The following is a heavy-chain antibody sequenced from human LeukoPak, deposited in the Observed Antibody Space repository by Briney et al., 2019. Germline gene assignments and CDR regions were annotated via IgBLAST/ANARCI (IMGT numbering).Heavy chain of an antibody. Sequence: PGGSLSLSCAASGFTFTTNAMSWVRQAPGKGLEWVSAISGRTGATYYADSEKGRFTISRDNSKSTLYLQMDSLRAEDTAVYYCAKCGNSGCYLIDYWGQGTLVTVSS. CDR1: GFTFTTNA. D-gene: IGHD6-19*01. CDR2: ISGRTGAT. CDR3: AKCGNSGCYLIDY. V-gene: IGHV3-23*01. J-gene: IGHJ4*02.